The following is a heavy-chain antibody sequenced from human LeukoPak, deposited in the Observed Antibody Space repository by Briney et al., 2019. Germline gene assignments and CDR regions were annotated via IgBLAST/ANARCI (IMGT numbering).Heavy chain of an antibody. D-gene: IGHD3-9*01. CDR2: ISAYNGNT. CDR3: ARTSRYYDILTGLNWFDP. CDR1: GYTFTSYG. Sequence: GASVKVSCKASGYTFTSYGISWVRQAPGQGLEWMGWISAYNGNTNYAQKLQGRVTMTTDTSTSIAYMELRSLRSDDTAVYYCARTSRYYDILTGLNWFDPWGQGTLVTVSS. V-gene: IGHV1-18*01. J-gene: IGHJ5*02.